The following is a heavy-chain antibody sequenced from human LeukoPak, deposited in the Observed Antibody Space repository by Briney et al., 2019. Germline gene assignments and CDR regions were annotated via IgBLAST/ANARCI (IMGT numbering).Heavy chain of an antibody. CDR2: IKSNNDGGTT. V-gene: IGHV3-15*01. Sequence: GGSLRLSCAASGFIFNKAWMNWVRPSPGKGPEWVGRIKSNNDGGTTDYASPVEGRFIISRDDSKNTIYLQMNRLIIDDTAIYYCTPVMVEDRGFWGQGTLVTVSS. CDR1: GFIFNKAW. CDR3: TPVMVEDRGF. D-gene: IGHD2-21*01. J-gene: IGHJ4*02.